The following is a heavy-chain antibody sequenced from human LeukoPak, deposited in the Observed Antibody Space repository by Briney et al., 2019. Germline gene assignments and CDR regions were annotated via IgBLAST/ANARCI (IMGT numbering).Heavy chain of an antibody. V-gene: IGHV3-33*06. CDR3: AKTSSGWYDLDY. CDR2: IWYDGSNK. J-gene: IGHJ4*02. CDR1: GFTFSSYG. Sequence: GGSLRLSCAASGFTFSSYGMHWVRQAPGKGLEWEAVIWYDGSNKYYADSVKGRFTISRDNSKNTLYLQMNSLRAEDTAVYYCAKTSSGWYDLDYWGQGTLVTVSS. D-gene: IGHD6-19*01.